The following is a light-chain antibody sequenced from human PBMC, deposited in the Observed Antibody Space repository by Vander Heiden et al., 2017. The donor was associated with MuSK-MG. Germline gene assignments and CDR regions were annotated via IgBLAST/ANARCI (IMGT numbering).Light chain of an antibody. CDR1: QDISNY. V-gene: IGKV1-33*01. CDR2: DAS. Sequence: DIQLTQSPSSLSASVGDRVTITCQASQDISNYLKWYQQKPGKAPKLLIDDASNLETGVPSRFSGSGSGTDFTFTISSLQPEDIATDYCQHEDNLTITFGGGTKVEIK. CDR3: QHEDNLTIT. J-gene: IGKJ4*01.